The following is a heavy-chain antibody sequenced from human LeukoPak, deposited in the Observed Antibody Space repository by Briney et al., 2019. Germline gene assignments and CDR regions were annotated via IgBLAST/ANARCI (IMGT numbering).Heavy chain of an antibody. CDR2: IYYSGST. CDR1: GGSISSGDYY. CDR3: ARVTGGVFQFDP. V-gene: IGHV4-30-4*01. J-gene: IGHJ5*02. D-gene: IGHD2-21*01. Sequence: SETLSLTCTVSGGSISSGDYYWSWIRQPPGKGLEWIGYIYYSGSTYYNPSLKSRVTISVDTSKNQFSLKLSSVTAADTAVYYCARVTGGVFQFDPWGQGTLVTVSP.